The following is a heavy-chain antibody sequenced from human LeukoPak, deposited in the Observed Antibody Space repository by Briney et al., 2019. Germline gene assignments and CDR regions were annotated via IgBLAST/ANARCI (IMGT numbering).Heavy chain of an antibody. CDR3: ARVEYSGWNLEY. D-gene: IGHD5-12*01. CDR2: INQGGSVQ. V-gene: IGHV3-7*01. Sequence: PGGSLRLSCAASGFTFRSYWMSWVRQAPGKGLKWVANINQGGSVQYYMDSVKGRFTISRDDAKNSLYVQMNSLSDEDTAVYYCARVEYSGWNLEYWGQGTLVTVSS. CDR1: GFTFRSYW. J-gene: IGHJ4*02.